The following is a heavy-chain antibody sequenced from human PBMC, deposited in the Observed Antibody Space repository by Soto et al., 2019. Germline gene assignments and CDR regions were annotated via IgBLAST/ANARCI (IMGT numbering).Heavy chain of an antibody. CDR2: IIPIFGTT. V-gene: IGHV1-69*13. D-gene: IGHD4-4*01. Sequence: ASVKVSCKASGGTFSSYTMSWVRQAPGQGLEWMGGIIPIFGTTTYAHKFQGRVTITADESTSTVYMELSSLRVEDTAVYYCARGALTTLAYYYGMDVWGQGTTVTVSS. J-gene: IGHJ6*02. CDR1: GGTFSSYT. CDR3: ARGALTTLAYYYGMDV.